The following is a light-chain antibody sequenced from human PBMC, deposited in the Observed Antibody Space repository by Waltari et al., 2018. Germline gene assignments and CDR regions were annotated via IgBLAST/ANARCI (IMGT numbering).Light chain of an antibody. V-gene: IGLV1-44*01. J-gene: IGLJ1*01. Sequence: QSVLTQPPSASGTPGHRVTLPCSGSNSTTGGNTVNWSPQLPGAAPTPLIYSRDQRPSGVPDRFSGSKSGTSASLAISGLQSEDEADYFCAAWDDSLNGYVFGTGTKVTVL. CDR3: AAWDDSLNGYV. CDR1: NSTTGGNT. CDR2: SRD.